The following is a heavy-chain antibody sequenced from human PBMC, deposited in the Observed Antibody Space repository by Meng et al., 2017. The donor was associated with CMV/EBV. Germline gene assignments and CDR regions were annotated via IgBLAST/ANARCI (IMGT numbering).Heavy chain of an antibody. J-gene: IGHJ2*01. D-gene: IGHD2-21*01. Sequence: ASVKVSCKASGYTFTSYGISWVRQAPGQGLEWMGWINPNSGGTNSAQKFQGRVTMTRDTSISTAYMELSRLRSDDTAVYYCARVGDCGGDCYADSYWYFDLWGRGTLVTVSS. CDR3: ARVGDCGGDCYADSYWYFDL. CDR1: GYTFTSYG. V-gene: IGHV1-2*02. CDR2: INPNSGGT.